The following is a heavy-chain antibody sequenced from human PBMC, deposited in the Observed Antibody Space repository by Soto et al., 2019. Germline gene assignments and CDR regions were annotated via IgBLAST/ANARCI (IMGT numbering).Heavy chain of an antibody. CDR3: ARGDYVWGSYPPSYFDY. CDR1: GGSISSAGYY. J-gene: IGHJ4*02. D-gene: IGHD3-16*02. V-gene: IGHV4-31*03. Sequence: QVQLQEPGPGLVKPSQTLSLTCTVSGGSISSAGYYWSWIRQHPGKGLEWIGYIYYSGSTYYNPSLKSRVTISVDTSKNQFSLKLSSVTAADTAVYYCARGDYVWGSYPPSYFDYWGQGTLVTVSS. CDR2: IYYSGST.